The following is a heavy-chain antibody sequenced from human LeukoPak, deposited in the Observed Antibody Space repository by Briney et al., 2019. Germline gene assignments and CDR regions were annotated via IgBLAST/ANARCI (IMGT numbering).Heavy chain of an antibody. CDR3: ALSIVVVPAAAYFDY. CDR1: GFTFSSYA. J-gene: IGHJ4*02. V-gene: IGHV3-23*01. CDR2: ISGSGGST. Sequence: GGSLRLSCAASGFTFSSYAMSWVRQPPGKGLEWVSAISGSGGSTYYADSVKGRFTISRDNSKNTLYLQMNSLRAEDTAVYYCALSIVVVPAAAYFDYWGQGTLVTVSS. D-gene: IGHD2-2*01.